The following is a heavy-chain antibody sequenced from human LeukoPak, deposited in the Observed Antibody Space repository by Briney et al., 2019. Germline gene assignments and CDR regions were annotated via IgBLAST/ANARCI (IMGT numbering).Heavy chain of an antibody. CDR2: IRGGGAP. V-gene: IGHV3-23*01. CDR3: ARCTIGDGSGWCTWFAP. J-gene: IGHJ5*02. CDR1: GFTFSSYA. Sequence: GGSLRLSCAASGFTFSSYAMSWARQAPGKGLQWVSSIRGGGAPVYADSVKGRFTISRDDFKSTVFLQMDSLRPEDTAVYYCARCTIGDGSGWCTWFAPWGQGTLVTVSS. D-gene: IGHD6-19*01.